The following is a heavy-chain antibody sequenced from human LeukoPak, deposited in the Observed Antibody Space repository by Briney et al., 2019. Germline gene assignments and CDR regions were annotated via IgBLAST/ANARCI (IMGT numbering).Heavy chain of an antibody. CDR3: ARDPSIYYDSSGYEQIDY. Sequence: GASVKVSCKASGYTFTSYGISWVRQAPGQGLEWMGWISAYNGNTNYAQKLQGRVTMTTDTSTSTAYMELRSLRSDDTAVYYCARDPSIYYDSSGYEQIDYWGQGTLATVSS. J-gene: IGHJ4*02. V-gene: IGHV1-18*01. CDR1: GYTFTSYG. D-gene: IGHD3-22*01. CDR2: ISAYNGNT.